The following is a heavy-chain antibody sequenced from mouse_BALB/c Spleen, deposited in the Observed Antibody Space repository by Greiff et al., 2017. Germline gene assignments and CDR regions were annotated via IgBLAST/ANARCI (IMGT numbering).Heavy chain of an antibody. J-gene: IGHJ3*01. Sequence: EVHLVESGGGLVQPGGSRKLSCAASGFTFSSFGMHWVRQAPEKGLEWVAYISSGSSTIYYADTVKGRFTISRDNPKNTLFLQMTSLRSEDTAMYYCARSGYGNFPWFAYWGQGTLVTVSA. CDR3: ARSGYGNFPWFAY. V-gene: IGHV5-17*02. CDR1: GFTFSSFG. D-gene: IGHD2-10*02. CDR2: ISSGSSTI.